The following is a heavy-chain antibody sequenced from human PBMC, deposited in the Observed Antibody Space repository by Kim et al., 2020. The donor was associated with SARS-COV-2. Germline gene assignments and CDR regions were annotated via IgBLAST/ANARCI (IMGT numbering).Heavy chain of an antibody. D-gene: IGHD3-10*01. CDR2: IGTAGDT. Sequence: GGSLRLSCAASGFTFSSYDMHWVRQATGKGLEWVSAIGTAGDTYYPGSVKGRFTISRENAKNSLYLQMNSLRAGDTAVYYCARGRVRGVIPLPYYYYGMDVWGQGTTVTVSS. J-gene: IGHJ6*02. V-gene: IGHV3-13*01. CDR1: GFTFSSYD. CDR3: ARGRVRGVIPLPYYYYGMDV.